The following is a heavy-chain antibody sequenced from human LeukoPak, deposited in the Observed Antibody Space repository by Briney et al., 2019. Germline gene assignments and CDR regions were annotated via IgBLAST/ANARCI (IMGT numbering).Heavy chain of an antibody. CDR1: GGSITSSSYY. Sequence: PSETLSLTCAVSGGSITSSSYYWGWIRQPPGKGLEWIGYIYYSGSTYYNPSLKGRVTISADTAKNQFSLQLSSVTAADTAVYYCATPFNYGGKLGKTSVDYWGQGTLVTVSS. D-gene: IGHD4-23*01. CDR2: IYYSGST. J-gene: IGHJ4*02. CDR3: ATPFNYGGKLGKTSVDY. V-gene: IGHV4-39*01.